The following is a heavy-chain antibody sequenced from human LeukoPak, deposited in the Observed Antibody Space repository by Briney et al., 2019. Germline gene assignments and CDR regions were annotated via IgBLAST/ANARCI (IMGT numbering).Heavy chain of an antibody. J-gene: IGHJ3*02. CDR2: IKSKTYGGTT. Sequence: GGSLRLSCAASGFTFSNAWMNWVRQAPGKGLEWVGRIKSKTYGGTTDYAAPVKGRLTISRDDSKKTLYLQMSSLKTEDTAVYYCTTEGYGDAFDIWGQGTMVTVSS. CDR3: TTEGYGDAFDI. CDR1: GFTFSNAW. V-gene: IGHV3-15*07. D-gene: IGHD5-18*01.